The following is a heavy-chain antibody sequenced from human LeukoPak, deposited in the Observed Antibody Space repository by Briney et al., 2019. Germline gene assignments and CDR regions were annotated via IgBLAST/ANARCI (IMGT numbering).Heavy chain of an antibody. V-gene: IGHV1-69*13. D-gene: IGHD2-2*01. J-gene: IGHJ6*03. CDR2: IIPIFGTA. CDR1: GGTFSSYA. Sequence: SVKVSCKASGGTFSSYAISWVRQAPGQGLEWMGGIIPIFGTANYAQKFQGRVTITADESKSTAYMELSSLRSEDTAVYYCARVFGSYCSSTSCYGDYYYYYMDVWGKGTTVTVSS. CDR3: ARVFGSYCSSTSCYGDYYYYYMDV.